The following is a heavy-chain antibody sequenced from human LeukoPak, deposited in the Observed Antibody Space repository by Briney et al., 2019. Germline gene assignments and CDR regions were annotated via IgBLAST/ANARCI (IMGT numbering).Heavy chain of an antibody. Sequence: GGSLRLSCAASGFTFSNAWMSWVRQAPGKGLEWVGRIKSKTDGGTTDYAAPVKGRFTISRDDSKNTLYLQMNSLKTEDTAVYYCTTEQNSARHIVVVTAIPGDYWGQGTLVTVSS. V-gene: IGHV3-15*01. D-gene: IGHD2-21*02. CDR3: TTEQNSARHIVVVTAIPGDY. J-gene: IGHJ4*02. CDR1: GFTFSNAW. CDR2: IKSKTDGGTT.